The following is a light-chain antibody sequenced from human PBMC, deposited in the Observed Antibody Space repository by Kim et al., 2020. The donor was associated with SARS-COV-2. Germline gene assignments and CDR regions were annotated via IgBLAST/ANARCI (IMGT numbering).Light chain of an antibody. CDR1: QGISSY. J-gene: IGKJ1*01. V-gene: IGKV1-8*01. Sequence: GDRVTITCRASQGISSYLAWYQQKPGKAPKLLIYAASTLQSGVPSRFSGSGSGTDFTLTISCLQSEDFATYYCQQYYSYLRTFGQGTKVDIK. CDR2: AAS. CDR3: QQYYSYLRT.